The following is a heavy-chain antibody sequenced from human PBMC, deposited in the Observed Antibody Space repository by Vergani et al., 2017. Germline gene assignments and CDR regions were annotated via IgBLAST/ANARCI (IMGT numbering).Heavy chain of an antibody. V-gene: IGHV5-51*01. CDR1: GYSFTSYW. J-gene: IGHJ4*02. CDR2: IYPGDSDT. D-gene: IGHD6-19*01. CDR3: ARSGDSVGGWYGGFFDY. Sequence: EVQLVPSGAEVKTPGESLKISCKGSGYSFTSYWIGWVRQMPGKGLEWMVIIYPGDSDTRYSPSFQGQVTISADKSISTAYLQWSSLKASDTAMYYCARSGDSVGGWYGGFFDYGGQGTLVTVSS.